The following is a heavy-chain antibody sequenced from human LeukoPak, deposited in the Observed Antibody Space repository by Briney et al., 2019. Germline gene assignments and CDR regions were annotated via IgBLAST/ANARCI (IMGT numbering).Heavy chain of an antibody. CDR1: GFTFSSYW. CDR3: ARAVVSRGGYYDSSGYYDYYYGMDV. V-gene: IGHV3-74*01. J-gene: IGHJ6*02. CDR2: INTDGSST. D-gene: IGHD3-22*01. Sequence: GGSLRLSCAASGFTFSSYWMHWVRQAPGKGLVWVSRINTDGSSTSYADSVKGRFTISRDNSKNTLYLQMGSLRAEDMAVYYCARAVVSRGGYYDSSGYYDYYYGMDVWGQGTTVTVSS.